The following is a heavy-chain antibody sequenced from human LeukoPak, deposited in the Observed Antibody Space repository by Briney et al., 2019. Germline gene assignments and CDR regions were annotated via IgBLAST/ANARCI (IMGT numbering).Heavy chain of an antibody. D-gene: IGHD5-18*01. J-gene: IGHJ6*03. CDR2: ISSSGGTT. CDR3: ARRYGYDYGWHDYHYYYMDV. Sequence: PGGSLRLSCAASGFTFSDYYMSWIRQAPGKGLEWVSFISSSGGTTSYADSVKGRFTISRDNTKNSLFLQMNSLRAEDTAVYYCARRYGYDYGWHDYHYYYMDVWSKGTTVTVSS. V-gene: IGHV3-11*04. CDR1: GFTFSDYY.